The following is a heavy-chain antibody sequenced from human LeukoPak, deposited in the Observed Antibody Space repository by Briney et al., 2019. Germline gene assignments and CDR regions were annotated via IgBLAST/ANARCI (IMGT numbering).Heavy chain of an antibody. CDR3: ARPRSGSSEGYYFDY. CDR1: GGSISSSSYY. Sequence: KPSETLSLTCTVSGGSISSSSYYWGWIRQPPGKGLEWTGSIYYSGSTYYNPSLKSRVTISVDTSKNQFSLKLSSVTAADTAVYYCARPRSGSSEGYYFDYWGQGTLVTVSS. V-gene: IGHV4-39*01. J-gene: IGHJ4*02. D-gene: IGHD1-26*01. CDR2: IYYSGST.